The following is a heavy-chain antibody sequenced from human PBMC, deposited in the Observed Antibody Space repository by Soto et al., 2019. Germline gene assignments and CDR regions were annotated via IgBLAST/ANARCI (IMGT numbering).Heavy chain of an antibody. D-gene: IGHD4-17*01. CDR2: ISYDGSNK. CDR1: GFTFSSYG. J-gene: IGHJ6*03. CDR3: AKVNASQYGDYYYYYMDV. Sequence: PGGSLRLSCAASGFTFSSYGMHWVRQAPGKGLEWVAVISYDGSNKYYADSVKGRFTISRDNSKNTLYLQMNSLRAEDTAVYYCAKVNASQYGDYYYYYMDVWGKGTTVTVSS. V-gene: IGHV3-30*18.